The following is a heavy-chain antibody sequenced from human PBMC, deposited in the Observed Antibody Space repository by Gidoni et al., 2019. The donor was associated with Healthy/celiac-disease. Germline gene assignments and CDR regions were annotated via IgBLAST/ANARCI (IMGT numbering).Heavy chain of an antibody. V-gene: IGHV3-21*01. CDR3: ARMTTVTPFDP. CDR2: ISSSSSYI. J-gene: IGHJ5*02. Sequence: EVQLVESGGGLVKPGGSLRPSCAASGFTFSSYSMNWVRQAPGKGLEWVSSISSSSSYIYYADSVKGRFTISRDNAKNSLYLQMNSLRAEDTAVYYCARMTTVTPFDPWGQGTLVTVSS. D-gene: IGHD4-17*01. CDR1: GFTFSSYS.